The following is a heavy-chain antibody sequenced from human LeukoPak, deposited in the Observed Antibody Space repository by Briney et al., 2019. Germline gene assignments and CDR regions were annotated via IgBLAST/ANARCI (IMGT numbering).Heavy chain of an antibody. CDR1: GYTFTSYG. CDR3: ARGRAGIAVAGPDFDI. J-gene: IGHJ3*02. CDR2: ISAYNGNT. D-gene: IGHD6-19*01. V-gene: IGHV1-18*01. Sequence: ASVKVSCKASGYTFTSYGISWVRQAPGQGLEWMGWISAYNGNTNYAQKLQGRVTMTTDTSTSTAYMELRSLRSEDTAVYYCARGRAGIAVAGPDFDIWGQGTMVTVSS.